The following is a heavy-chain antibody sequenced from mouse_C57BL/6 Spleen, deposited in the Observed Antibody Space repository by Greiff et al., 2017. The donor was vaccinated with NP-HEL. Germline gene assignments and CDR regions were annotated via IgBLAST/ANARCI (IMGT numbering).Heavy chain of an antibody. CDR2: INPNNGGT. D-gene: IGHD1-1*01. Sequence: VQLQQSGPELVKPGASVKIPCKASGYTFTDYNMDWVKQSHGKSLEWIGDINPNNGGTIYNQKFKGKATLTVDRSSSTAYMELRSLTSEDTAVYYCARTPYYSGISYGYAMDYWGQGTSVTVSS. J-gene: IGHJ4*01. CDR3: ARTPYYSGISYGYAMDY. V-gene: IGHV1-18*01. CDR1: GYTFTDYN.